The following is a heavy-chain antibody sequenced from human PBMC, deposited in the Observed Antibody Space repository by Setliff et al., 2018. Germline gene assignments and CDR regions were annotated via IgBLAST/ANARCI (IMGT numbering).Heavy chain of an antibody. J-gene: IGHJ3*01. D-gene: IGHD3-9*01. CDR3: AGPFDVGPYPRPIDGLDL. V-gene: IGHV1-2*02. Sequence: EASVKVSCKASGYIFRDYYIHWVRQAPGQGLEWVGWINPNSGGREYAEAFQGQVTLAGDTSIRTAFMELSGLTSDDTAVYYCAGPFDVGPYPRPIDGLDLWGLGTRVTVSS. CDR2: INPNSGGR. CDR1: GYIFRDYY.